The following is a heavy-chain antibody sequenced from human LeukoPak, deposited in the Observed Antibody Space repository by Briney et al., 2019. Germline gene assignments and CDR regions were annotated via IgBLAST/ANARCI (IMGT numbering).Heavy chain of an antibody. J-gene: IGHJ4*02. V-gene: IGHV3-7*03. CDR3: ARGYCSSDNCYAGPNFDY. D-gene: IGHD2-2*01. CDR1: EFTFSRYW. CDR2: IKEDGSEK. Sequence: PGGSLRLSCVVFEFTFSRYWMGWVRQGPGKGLEWVANIKEDGSEKHYVDSVKGRFTVSRDNAKNSLYLQMNSLRAEDTAVYYCARGYCSSDNCYAGPNFDYWGQGTLVTVSS.